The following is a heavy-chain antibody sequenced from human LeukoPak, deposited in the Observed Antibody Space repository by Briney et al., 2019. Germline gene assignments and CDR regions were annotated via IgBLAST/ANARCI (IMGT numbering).Heavy chain of an antibody. D-gene: IGHD2-2*02. J-gene: IGHJ4*02. CDR3: ARGSYCSSTSCYTSDY. Sequence: GGSLRLSCAASVFTFSSYSMNWVRQAPGKGLEWVSSISSSSSYIYYADSVKGRFTISRDNAKNSLYLQMNSLRAEDTAVYYCARGSYCSSTSCYTSDYWGQGTLVTVSS. V-gene: IGHV3-21*01. CDR1: VFTFSSYS. CDR2: ISSSSSYI.